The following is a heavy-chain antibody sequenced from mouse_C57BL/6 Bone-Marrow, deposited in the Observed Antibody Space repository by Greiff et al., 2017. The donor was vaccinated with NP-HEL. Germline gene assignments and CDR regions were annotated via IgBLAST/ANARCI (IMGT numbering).Heavy chain of an antibody. Sequence: QVQLQQPGAELVRPGSSVKLSCKASGYTFTSYWMHWVKQRPIQGLEWIGNIDPSDSETHYNQKFKDKATLTVDKSSSTAYMQLCSLTSEDSAVYYCARWGKLYYFDYWGQGTTLTVSS. CDR1: GYTFTSYW. D-gene: IGHD4-1*01. CDR3: ARWGKLYYFDY. CDR2: IDPSDSET. J-gene: IGHJ2*01. V-gene: IGHV1-52*01.